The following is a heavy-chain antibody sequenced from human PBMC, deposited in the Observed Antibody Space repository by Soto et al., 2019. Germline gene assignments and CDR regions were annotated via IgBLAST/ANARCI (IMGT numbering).Heavy chain of an antibody. CDR1: GFTFSSYS. J-gene: IGHJ6*02. CDR3: ARDRGQKDYDFWSGNGMDV. V-gene: IGHV3-33*08. CDR2: IWYDGSTK. D-gene: IGHD3-3*01. Sequence: VGSLRLSCAASGFTFSSYSMNWVRQAPGKGLEWVSVIWYDGSTKYYADSVKGRFTISRDNSKNTLYLQMNSLRAEDTAVYYCARDRGQKDYDFWSGNGMDVWGQGTTVTVSS.